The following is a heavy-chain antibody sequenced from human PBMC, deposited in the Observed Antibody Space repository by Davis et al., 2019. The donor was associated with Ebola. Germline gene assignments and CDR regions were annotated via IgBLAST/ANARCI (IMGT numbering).Heavy chain of an antibody. CDR1: GFTFSNYW. J-gene: IGHJ3*02. CDR2: IKEDGSVK. CDR3: AKVGSGWRGAWVGDAFDI. V-gene: IGHV3-7*03. Sequence: GESLKISCAVSGFTFSNYWMSWVRQAPGKGLEWVAHIKEDGSVKSYVDSVKGRFTISRDNSKNTLYLQMNSLRAEDTAVYYCAKVGSGWRGAWVGDAFDIWGQGTMVTVSS. D-gene: IGHD6-19*01.